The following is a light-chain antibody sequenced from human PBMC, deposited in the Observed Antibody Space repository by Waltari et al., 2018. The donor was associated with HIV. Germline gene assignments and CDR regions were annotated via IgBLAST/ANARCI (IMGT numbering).Light chain of an antibody. CDR2: DAS. J-gene: IGKJ4*01. CDR3: QQYDNPEHLT. CDR1: QDISNY. V-gene: IGKV1-33*01. Sequence: DIQMTQSPSSLSASVGDRVTITCQASQDISNYLNWYQQKPGKAPKLLIYDASNLETGVPSRFSGSGSGTDFTFTISSLQPEDIATYYCQQYDNPEHLTFGGGTKVEIK.